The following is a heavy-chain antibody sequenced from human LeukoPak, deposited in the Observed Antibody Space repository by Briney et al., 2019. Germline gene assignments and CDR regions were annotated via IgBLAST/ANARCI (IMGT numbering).Heavy chain of an antibody. CDR3: TTVGLSGYLDSSGYYYFDY. D-gene: IGHD3-22*01. CDR2: IKTKTDGGTT. V-gene: IGHV3-15*01. Sequence: KPGGSLRLSCTVSGFTFRNAWMSWVRQAPGKGLEWVGRIKTKTDGGTTDYAAPVKGRFTISRDDSKNTLYLQMNSLKTEDTAVYYCTTVGLSGYLDSSGYYYFDYWGQGTLVTVSS. CDR1: GFTFRNAW. J-gene: IGHJ4*02.